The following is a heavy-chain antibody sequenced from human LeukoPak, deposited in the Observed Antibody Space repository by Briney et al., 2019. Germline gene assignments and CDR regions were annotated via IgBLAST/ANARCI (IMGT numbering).Heavy chain of an antibody. J-gene: IGHJ4*02. CDR3: TRLPLDYSLDH. V-gene: IGHV4-39*01. Sequence: PSETLSLTCTVSGDSISSTTYWWGWIRQSPGKGLEWIGSMSYVGITSYNPSPKSRATISVDTSKNQFSLMLNSVTAADTAVYYCTRLPLDYSLDHWGQGTPVSVSS. CDR2: MSYVGIT. CDR1: GDSISSTTYW. D-gene: IGHD4-11*01.